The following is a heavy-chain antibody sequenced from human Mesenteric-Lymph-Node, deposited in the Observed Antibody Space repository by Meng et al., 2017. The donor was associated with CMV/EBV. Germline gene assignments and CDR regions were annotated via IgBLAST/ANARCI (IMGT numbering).Heavy chain of an antibody. CDR2: IAVSSANT. CDR1: GFTFSSSA. J-gene: IGHJ6*02. Sequence: SPTVSCNASGFTFSSSAVQWVRQARGQRLEWIGWIAVSSANTDYAQEFQERVTISRDMSTSTAYMELSSLTSEDTAVYYCAADHHDYSSYDYYYGLDVWGQGTTVTVSS. D-gene: IGHD4-11*01. CDR3: AADHHDYSSYDYYYGLDV. V-gene: IGHV1-58*01.